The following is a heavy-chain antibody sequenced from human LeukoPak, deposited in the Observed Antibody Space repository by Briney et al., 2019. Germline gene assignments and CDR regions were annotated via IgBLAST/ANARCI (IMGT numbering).Heavy chain of an antibody. D-gene: IGHD6-13*01. CDR2: ISKTGDAT. V-gene: IGHV3-23*01. CDR1: GFTFSNYA. J-gene: IGHJ3*02. CDR3: ARTSSRNAFDI. Sequence: GGSLRLSCAASGFTFSNYAMSWVRQAPGKGLEWVSAISKTGDATWYPDSVKGRFTISRDNAKNSLYLQMNSLRAEDTAVYYCARTSSRNAFDIWGQGTMVTVSS.